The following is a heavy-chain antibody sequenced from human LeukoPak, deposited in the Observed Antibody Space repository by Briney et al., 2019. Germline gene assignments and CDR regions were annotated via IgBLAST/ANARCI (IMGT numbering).Heavy chain of an antibody. CDR2: IYPGYSDT. CDR1: GYTFTSYW. Sequence: GESLKISCQSSGYTFTSYWIGWVRQMPGKGLHWMGIIYPGYSDTTYSPSFQGQVTISAEKSISTAYLQWSSLKASDTAIYYCARLIVGSSSTGWFDPWGQGTLVTVSS. CDR3: ARLIVGSSSTGWFDP. D-gene: IGHD6-6*01. V-gene: IGHV5-51*01. J-gene: IGHJ5*02.